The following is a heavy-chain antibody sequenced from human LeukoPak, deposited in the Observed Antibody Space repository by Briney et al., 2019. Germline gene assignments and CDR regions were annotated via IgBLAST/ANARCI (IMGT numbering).Heavy chain of an antibody. Sequence: GGSLRLSCAASGFTFSSYWMSWVRQAPGKGLEWVANIKQDGSEKYYVDSVKGRFTISRDNAKNSLYLQMNSLRAEDTAVYYCARDTRITMIVVVSALDYWGQRTLVTVSS. D-gene: IGHD3-22*01. J-gene: IGHJ4*02. CDR2: IKQDGSEK. CDR1: GFTFSSYW. V-gene: IGHV3-7*01. CDR3: ARDTRITMIVVVSALDY.